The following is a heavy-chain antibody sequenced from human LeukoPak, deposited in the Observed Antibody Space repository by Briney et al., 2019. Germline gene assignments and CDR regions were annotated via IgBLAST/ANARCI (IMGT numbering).Heavy chain of an antibody. D-gene: IGHD2-2*01. J-gene: IGHJ3*02. CDR1: GFTFSSYS. CDR2: ISSSSSYI. V-gene: IGHV3-21*01. CDR3: ARVVVVPAANVCSGFDI. Sequence: GGSLRLSCAASGFTFSSYSMNWVRQAPGKGLEWVSSISSSSSYIYYADSVKGRFTISRDNAKNSLYLQMNSLRAEDTAAYYCARVVVVPAANVCSGFDIWGQGTMVTVSS.